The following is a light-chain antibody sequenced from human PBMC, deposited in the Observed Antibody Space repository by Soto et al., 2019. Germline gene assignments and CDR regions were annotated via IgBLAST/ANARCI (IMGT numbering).Light chain of an antibody. CDR2: DVS. CDR1: QSVSSY. CDR3: QQRSSWPWT. V-gene: IGKV3-11*01. J-gene: IGKJ1*01. Sequence: EIVLTQSPATLSLSPGERATLSCRASQSVSSYLAWYQQKPGQAPRLLMYDVSNRATGIPASFSGSGSGTDFTLTITSIEPDDFAVYYCQQRSSWPWTFGQGTKVDI.